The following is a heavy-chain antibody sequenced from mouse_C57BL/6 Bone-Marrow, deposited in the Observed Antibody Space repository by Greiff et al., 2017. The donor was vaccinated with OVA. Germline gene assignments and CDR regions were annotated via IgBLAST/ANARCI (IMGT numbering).Heavy chain of an antibody. V-gene: IGHV1-72*01. J-gene: IGHJ2*01. Sequence: QVQLQQPGAELVKPGASVKLSCKASGYTFTSYWMPWVKQRPGRGLEWIGRIDPNSGGTKYNEKFKSKATLTVDKPSSTAYMQLSSLTSEDSAVYYCAREGEANWEEEYYFDYWGQGTTLTVSS. D-gene: IGHD4-1*01. CDR3: AREGEANWEEEYYFDY. CDR2: IDPNSGGT. CDR1: GYTFTSYW.